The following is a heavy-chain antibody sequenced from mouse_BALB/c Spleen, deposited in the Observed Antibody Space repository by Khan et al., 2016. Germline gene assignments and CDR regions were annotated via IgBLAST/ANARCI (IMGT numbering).Heavy chain of an antibody. J-gene: IGHJ2*01. CDR3: AGRIYYGNYVDY. Sequence: EVQLQESGPDLVKPSQSLSLTCTVTGYSITSGYSWHWIRQFPGNKLEWMGYIHYSGSTKYNPSLKSRISITRDTSKNQFFLQLNSVTTEDTSTYYCAGRIYYGNYVDYWGQGTTLTVSS. CDR1: GYSITSGYS. V-gene: IGHV3-1*02. CDR2: IHYSGST. D-gene: IGHD2-1*01.